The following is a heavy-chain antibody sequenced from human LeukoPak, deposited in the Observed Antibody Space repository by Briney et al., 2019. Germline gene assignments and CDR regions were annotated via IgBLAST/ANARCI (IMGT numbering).Heavy chain of an antibody. V-gene: IGHV4-34*01. J-gene: IGHJ4*02. CDR3: ARGYCTNGVCYEFDY. CDR2: INHSGST. D-gene: IGHD2-8*01. CDR1: GGSFSGYY. Sequence: PSETLSLTCAVYGGSFSGYYWSWIRQPSGKGLEWIGEINHSGSTNYNPSLKSRVTISVDTSKNQFSLKLSSVTAADTAVYYCARGYCTNGVCYEFDYWGQGTLVTVSS.